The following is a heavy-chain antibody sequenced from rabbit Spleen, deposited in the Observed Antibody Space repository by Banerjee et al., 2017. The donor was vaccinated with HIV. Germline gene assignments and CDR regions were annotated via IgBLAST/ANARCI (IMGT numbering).Heavy chain of an antibody. Sequence: QSLEESGGDLVKPGASLTLTCTASGFSFSARYYMCWVRQAPGKGLQWIACIYGGSLVTTYYATWAKGRFTISKTSSTTVTLQMTSLTAADTATYFCARSYAGWAIDGVATFDLWVPGTLVTVS. CDR1: GFSFSARYY. CDR3: ARSYAGWAIDGVATFDL. J-gene: IGHJ4*01. V-gene: IGHV1S40*01. D-gene: IGHD4-2*01. CDR2: IYGGSLVTT.